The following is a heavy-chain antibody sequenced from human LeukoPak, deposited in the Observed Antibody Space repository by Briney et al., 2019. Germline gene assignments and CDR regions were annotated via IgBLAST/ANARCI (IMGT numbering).Heavy chain of an antibody. D-gene: IGHD2-2*01. CDR2: ISSSAGTI. CDR1: GFTFNSYS. V-gene: IGHV3-48*02. J-gene: IGHJ1*01. Sequence: GGSLRLSCAASGFTFNSYSMNWVRQAPGKGLEWISYISSSAGTIYYADSVEGRFTISRDNARNSLYLQMDSLRDDDTAVYYCVRDRDCVTTGCLDPEYFQNWGQGTLVTVSS. CDR3: VRDRDCVTTGCLDPEYFQN.